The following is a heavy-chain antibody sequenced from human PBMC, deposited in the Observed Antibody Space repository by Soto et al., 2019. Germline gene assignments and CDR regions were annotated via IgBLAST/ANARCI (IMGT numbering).Heavy chain of an antibody. CDR2: ISDSGGTT. J-gene: IGHJ4*02. V-gene: IGHV3-23*01. Sequence: VGSLRLSCAASGFTFSYYAMGWVRQAPGEGLEWVSVISDSGGTTFCTDSVKGRFTISRDNFKNTLYLQMSSLRAGDTAIYYCAKDATRSDGWYYFDYWGQGTL. D-gene: IGHD6-19*01. CDR1: GFTFSYYA. CDR3: AKDATRSDGWYYFDY.